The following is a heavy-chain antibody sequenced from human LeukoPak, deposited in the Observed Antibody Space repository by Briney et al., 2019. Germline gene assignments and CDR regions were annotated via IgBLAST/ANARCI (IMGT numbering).Heavy chain of an antibody. Sequence: GGSLRLSCAASGFTLRSNWMNWVRQVPGKGLVWVSRINSDGRSTNYADSVKGRFTISRDNAKNTLYLQMNSLRAEDTAVYYCARGRGASGSYFDWWGQGILVTVSS. J-gene: IGHJ4*02. V-gene: IGHV3-74*01. D-gene: IGHD1-26*01. CDR2: INSDGRST. CDR3: ARGRGASGSYFDW. CDR1: GFTLRSNW.